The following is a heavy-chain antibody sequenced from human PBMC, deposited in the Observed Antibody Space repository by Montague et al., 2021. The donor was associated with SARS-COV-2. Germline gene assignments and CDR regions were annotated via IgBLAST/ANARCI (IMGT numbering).Heavy chain of an antibody. J-gene: IGHJ4*02. CDR3: ARQVGTMIVVVIIKLRYCFDY. CDR2: IYYSGST. CDR1: GCSIISCSYY. D-gene: IGHD3-22*01. V-gene: IGHV4-39*01. Sequence: SETLSLTCTVSGCSIISCSYYWGWIRQPPGQGLEWIGSIYYSGSTYYNPSLKSRVTISVDTSKNQFSLTLSSVTAADTAVYYCARQVGTMIVVVIIKLRYCFDYWGQGTLVTVSS.